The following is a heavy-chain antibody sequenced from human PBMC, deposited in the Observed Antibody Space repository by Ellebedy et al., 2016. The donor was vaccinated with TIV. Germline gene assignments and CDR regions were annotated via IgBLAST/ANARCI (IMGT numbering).Heavy chain of an antibody. CDR1: GGSISSYY. Sequence: SETLSLTCTVSGGSISSYYWSWIRQPPGKGLEWIGYIYYSGSTNYNPSLKSRVTISVDTSKNHLSLNLNSVTAADTGVYYCAGHNWNYKIGNWGQGTLVTVSS. V-gene: IGHV4-59*08. CDR3: AGHNWNYKIGN. J-gene: IGHJ4*02. CDR2: IYYSGST. D-gene: IGHD1-7*01.